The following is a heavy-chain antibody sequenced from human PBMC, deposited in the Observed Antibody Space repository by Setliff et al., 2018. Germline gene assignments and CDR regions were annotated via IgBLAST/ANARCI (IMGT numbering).Heavy chain of an antibody. J-gene: IGHJ3*02. Sequence: ASVKVSCKASGYTFSGYYMHWVRQAPGQGLEWMGWINPNSGGTNYAQKFQGRVTMTRDTSISTAYMELSMLRSDDTAVYYCARDSGYVRLLSASDIWGQGTMVTVSS. CDR1: GYTFSGYY. CDR3: ARDSGYVRLLSASDI. V-gene: IGHV1-2*02. D-gene: IGHD5-12*01. CDR2: INPNSGGT.